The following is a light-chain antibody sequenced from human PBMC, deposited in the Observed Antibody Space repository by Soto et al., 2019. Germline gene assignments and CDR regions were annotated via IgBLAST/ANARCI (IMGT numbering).Light chain of an antibody. CDR1: SDINVGSYN. V-gene: IGLV5-37*01. Sequence: QSVLTQPPSSSASPGESARRTCTLPSDINVGSYNIYWYQQNPGSPPRYLLYCCSGSDKGPGSGVPSRFSGSKDASANTGIFLISGLQSEDEADYYCMIWPSNAYVLFGGGTKLTVL. CDR3: MIWPSNAYVL. CDR2: CCSGSDK. J-gene: IGLJ2*01.